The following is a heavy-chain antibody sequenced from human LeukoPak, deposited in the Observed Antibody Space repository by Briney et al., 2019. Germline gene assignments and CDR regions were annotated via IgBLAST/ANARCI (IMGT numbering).Heavy chain of an antibody. J-gene: IGHJ6*02. CDR1: GYTFTSYG. CDR3: ARDPPDPGYSSGWHDYGMDV. CDR2: ISAYNGNT. D-gene: IGHD6-19*01. V-gene: IGHV1-18*01. Sequence: VASVKVSCKASGYTFTSYGISWVRQAPGQGLEWMGWISAYNGNTNYAQKLQGRVTMTTDTSTSTAYMELRSLRSDDTAVYYCARDPPDPGYSSGWHDYGMDVWGQGTTVTVSS.